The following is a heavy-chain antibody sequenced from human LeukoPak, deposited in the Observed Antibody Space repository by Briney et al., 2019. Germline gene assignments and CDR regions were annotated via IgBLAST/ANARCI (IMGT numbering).Heavy chain of an antibody. J-gene: IGHJ6*02. D-gene: IGHD3-10*01. CDR3: AREAMVRGVIMTGMDV. V-gene: IGHV1-8*01. CDR1: GYTFTSYE. CDR2: MNPNSGNT. Sequence: ASVKVSCKASGYTFTSYEINWVRQATGQGLEWMGWMNPNSGNTGYAQKFQGRVTMTRNTSISTAYMELSSLRSEDTAVYYCAREAMVRGVIMTGMDVWGQGTTVTVSS.